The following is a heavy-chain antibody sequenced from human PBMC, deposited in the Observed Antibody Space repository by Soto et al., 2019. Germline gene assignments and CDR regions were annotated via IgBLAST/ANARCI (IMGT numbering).Heavy chain of an antibody. CDR2: ISWNSGTI. CDR1: GFTFDDHA. D-gene: IGHD6-19*01. Sequence: EVQLVESGGGLVQPGRSLRLSCAASGFTFDDHAMHWVRQGPGKGLEWVSGISWNSGTIVYADSVKGRFTISRDNTKNSLYLQMDSLRREDTALYYCAKDINSPGWYFGLDLWGQGTTFTVSS. V-gene: IGHV3-9*01. CDR3: AKDINSPGWYFGLDL. J-gene: IGHJ6*02.